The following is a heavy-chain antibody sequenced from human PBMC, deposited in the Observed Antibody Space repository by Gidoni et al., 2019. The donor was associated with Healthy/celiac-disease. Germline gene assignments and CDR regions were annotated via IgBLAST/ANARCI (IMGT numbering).Heavy chain of an antibody. CDR2: INPNSGGT. Sequence: QVQLVQSGAEVKKPGASVKVSCKASGYTLTGYYIHWVRQAPGQGLEWMGWINPNSGGTNYEQKFQGWVTMTRDTSISTAYMELSRLRSDDTAVYYCARDLGYCSGGSCYPYGMDVWGQGTTVTVSS. J-gene: IGHJ6*02. CDR1: GYTLTGYY. V-gene: IGHV1-2*04. D-gene: IGHD2-15*01. CDR3: ARDLGYCSGGSCYPYGMDV.